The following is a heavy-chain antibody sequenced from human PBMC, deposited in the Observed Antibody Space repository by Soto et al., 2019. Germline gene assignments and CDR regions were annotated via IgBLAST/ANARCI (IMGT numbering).Heavy chain of an antibody. D-gene: IGHD3-22*01. V-gene: IGHV3-15*07. CDR3: TTGTMIIVVRGSNEAGDG. CDR2: IKSNSDGGTI. CDR1: GFTFSNFG. J-gene: IGHJ6*02. Sequence: GGSLRLSCAASGFTFSNFGMHWVRQAPGKGLEWVGRIKSNSDGGTIDYAAPVKDRFAISRDDSKNTLYLQLNSLKTEDTGVYFCTTGTMIIVVRGSNEAGDGWGQWTRGTV.